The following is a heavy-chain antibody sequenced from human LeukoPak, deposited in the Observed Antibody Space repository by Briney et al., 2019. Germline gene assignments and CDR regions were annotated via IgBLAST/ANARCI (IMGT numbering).Heavy chain of an antibody. CDR2: IYYSGST. CDR3: ARHVWLQPFDY. J-gene: IGHJ4*02. D-gene: IGHD3-9*01. CDR1: GGSMNSYY. Sequence: PSETLSLACSVSGGSMNSYYWSWIRQSPGKGLEWIGYIYYSGSTNYNPSLKSRVTISVDTSKNQFSLKLSSVTAADTAVYYCARHVWLQPFDYWGQGTLVTVSS. V-gene: IGHV4-59*08.